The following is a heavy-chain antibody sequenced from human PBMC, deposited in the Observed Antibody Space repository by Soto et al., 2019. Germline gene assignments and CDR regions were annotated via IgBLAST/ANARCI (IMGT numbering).Heavy chain of an antibody. CDR1: GYTFTSYA. CDR3: ALSGVTMVRGVRGWFDP. Sequence: GASVKVSCKASGYTFTSYAMHWGRQAPGQRLEWMGWINAGNGNTKYSQKFQGRVTITRDTSASTAYMELSSLRSEDTAVYYCALSGVTMVRGVRGWFDPWGQGTLVTVSS. CDR2: INAGNGNT. D-gene: IGHD3-10*01. V-gene: IGHV1-3*01. J-gene: IGHJ5*02.